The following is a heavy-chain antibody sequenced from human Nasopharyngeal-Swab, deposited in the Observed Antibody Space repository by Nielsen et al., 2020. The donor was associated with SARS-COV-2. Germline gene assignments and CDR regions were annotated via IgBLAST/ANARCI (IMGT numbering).Heavy chain of an antibody. CDR3: ARGDTRRITIFGVVTTHRRVGMDV. Sequence: ASVKVSCKVSGYTLTELSMHWVRQAPGKGLEWMGGFDPEDGETIYAQKFQGRVTMTRNTSISTAYMELSSLRSEDTAVYYCARGDTRRITIFGVVTTHRRVGMDVWGQGTTVTVSS. D-gene: IGHD3-3*01. CDR1: GYTLTELS. J-gene: IGHJ6*02. CDR2: FDPEDGET. V-gene: IGHV1-24*01.